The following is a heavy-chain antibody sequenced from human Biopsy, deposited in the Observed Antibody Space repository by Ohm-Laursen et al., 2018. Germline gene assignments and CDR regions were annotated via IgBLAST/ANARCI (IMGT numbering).Heavy chain of an antibody. CDR3: TRAEAGSGSLLYFDY. Sequence: SLRLSCTASEFIFSRFWMYWVRQAPGKGLVWVSRINSDGSSTNYADAVKGRSTISRDNAKNTAFLQMNSLRAEDTAVYYCTRAEAGSGSLLYFDYWGQGTLVTVSS. D-gene: IGHD3-10*01. CDR2: INSDGSST. V-gene: IGHV3-74*01. J-gene: IGHJ4*02. CDR1: EFIFSRFW.